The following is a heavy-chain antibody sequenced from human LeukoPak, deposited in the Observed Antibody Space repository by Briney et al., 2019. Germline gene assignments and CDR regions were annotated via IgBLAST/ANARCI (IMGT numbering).Heavy chain of an antibody. J-gene: IGHJ4*02. V-gene: IGHV3-23*01. CDR1: GFTFSSYE. CDR3: AKRGLRDYYGSGSYYNVDY. D-gene: IGHD3-10*01. CDR2: ISGSGGST. Sequence: GGSLRLSCAASGFTFSSYEMNWVRQAPGKGLEWVSAISGSGGSTYYADSVKGRFTISRDNSKNTLYLQMNSLRAEDTAVYYCAKRGLRDYYGSGSYYNVDYWGQGTLVTVSS.